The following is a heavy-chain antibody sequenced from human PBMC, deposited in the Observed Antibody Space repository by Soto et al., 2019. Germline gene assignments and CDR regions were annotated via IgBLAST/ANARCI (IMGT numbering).Heavy chain of an antibody. V-gene: IGHV3-48*02. CDR2: LSSSKTYI. CDR3: VRDSGWAFDI. CDR1: GFSFSSYS. D-gene: IGHD6-19*01. Sequence: EVQLVESGGDLVQPGQSLRLSCAASGFSFSSYSMNWVRQAPGKGVEWISYLSSSKTYIWYADSVKGRFTISRDNAKNSLSLQMNSLRDEDTAVYYCVRDSGWAFDIWGLGTMVTVSS. J-gene: IGHJ3*02.